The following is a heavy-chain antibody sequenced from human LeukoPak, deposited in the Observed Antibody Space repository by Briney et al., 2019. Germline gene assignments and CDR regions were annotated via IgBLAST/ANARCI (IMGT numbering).Heavy chain of an antibody. CDR2: ISYDGSNK. CDR1: GLTFSSYA. CDR3: ARDSGTTGTFDY. Sequence: PGRSLRLSCAASGLTFSSYAMHWVRQAPGKGLEWVAVISYDGSNKYYADSVKGRFTISRDNSKNTLYLQMNSLRAEDTAVYYCARDSGTTGTFDYWGQGTLVTVSS. J-gene: IGHJ4*02. D-gene: IGHD1-7*01. V-gene: IGHV3-30-3*01.